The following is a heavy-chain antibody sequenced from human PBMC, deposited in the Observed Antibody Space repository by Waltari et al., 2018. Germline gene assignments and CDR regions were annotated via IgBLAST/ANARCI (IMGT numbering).Heavy chain of an antibody. Sequence: QVQPQLWGAGLLKPSETLSLSCAVYGRSFSGYYCSWARRRPGKGLEWIGEINHSVSTNNNPSLKNRVTISADTSKTQFSLKLSSGTAAETAVYYCARATESIRYNYYYMDVWGKGTPVTVSS. J-gene: IGHJ6*03. CDR3: ARATESIRYNYYYMDV. D-gene: IGHD6-6*01. V-gene: IGHV4-34*01. CDR2: INHSVST. CDR1: GRSFSGYY.